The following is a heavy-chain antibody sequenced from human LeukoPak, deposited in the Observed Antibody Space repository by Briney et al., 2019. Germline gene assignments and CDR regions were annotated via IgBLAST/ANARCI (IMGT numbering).Heavy chain of an antibody. Sequence: PSETLSLTCTVSGGSISSSSYYWGWIRQPPGKGLEWIGSIYYSGSTYYNPSLKSRVTISVDTSKTQFSLKLSSVTAADTAVYYCARRVVVITTSPFDYWGKGTLVTVSS. D-gene: IGHD3-22*01. CDR2: IYYSGST. CDR3: ARRVVVITTSPFDY. V-gene: IGHV4-39*01. CDR1: GGSISSSSYY. J-gene: IGHJ4*02.